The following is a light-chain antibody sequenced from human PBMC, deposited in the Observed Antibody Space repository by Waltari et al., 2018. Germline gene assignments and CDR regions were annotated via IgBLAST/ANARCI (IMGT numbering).Light chain of an antibody. CDR2: AAS. J-gene: IGKJ3*01. CDR3: QQLNTYPLT. V-gene: IGKV1-9*01. CDR1: QGISSY. Sequence: IQLTQSPSSLSASVGDRVTITCRASQGISSYLALYQQKPGKAPKLLIYAASTLQSGVPSRFSGSGSGTGFTLTISSLQPEDFATYYCQQLNTYPLTFGPGNKVDIK.